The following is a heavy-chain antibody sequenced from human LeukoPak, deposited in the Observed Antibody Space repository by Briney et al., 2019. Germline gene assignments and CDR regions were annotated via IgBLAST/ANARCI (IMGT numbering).Heavy chain of an antibody. CDR1: GFTFSSYA. CDR3: GKATGTLGN. J-gene: IGHJ4*02. D-gene: IGHD1-1*01. V-gene: IGHV3-23*01. Sequence: PGGSLRLSCAASGFTFSSYAMSWVRQAPGKGLEWVSTISNSDYSTYYTDSVKGRFTISRDNSKNTLYLQMDSLTADDTAIYYRGKATGTLGNWGQGTLVTVSS. CDR2: ISNSDYST.